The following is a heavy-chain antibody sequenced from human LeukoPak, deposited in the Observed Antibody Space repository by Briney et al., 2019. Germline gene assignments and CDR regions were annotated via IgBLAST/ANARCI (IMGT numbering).Heavy chain of an antibody. CDR2: ISSSSSYI. D-gene: IGHD4-11*01. J-gene: IGHJ4*02. CDR1: GFTFSSYS. Sequence: GGSLRLSCAASGFTFSSYSMNWVRQAPGKGLEWVSSISSSSSYIYYADSVKGRFTISRDNAKNSLYLQMNSLRAEDTAVYYCAKATTVTQRGYFDCWGQGTLVTVSS. V-gene: IGHV3-21*01. CDR3: AKATTVTQRGYFDC.